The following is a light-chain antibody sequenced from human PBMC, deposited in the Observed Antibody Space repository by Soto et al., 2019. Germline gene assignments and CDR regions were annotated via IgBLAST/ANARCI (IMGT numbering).Light chain of an antibody. J-gene: IGKJ1*01. Sequence: IQMTQSPSSLSTSVGDRVTITCRASESINKLLAWYQQKPGKAPKPLIYDASTLESGVPSRFSGSGSGTEFTLTISSLQPDDFATYYSQQYNTYSRTFGPGTKVEIK. CDR3: QQYNTYSRT. CDR1: ESINKL. CDR2: DAS. V-gene: IGKV1-5*01.